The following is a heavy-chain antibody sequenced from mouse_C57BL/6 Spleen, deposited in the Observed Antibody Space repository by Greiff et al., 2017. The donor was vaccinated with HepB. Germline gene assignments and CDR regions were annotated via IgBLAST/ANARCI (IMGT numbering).Heavy chain of an antibody. V-gene: IGHV1-69*01. Sequence: QVQLKQPGAELVMPGASVKLSCKASGYTFTSYWMHWVKQRPGQGLEWIGEIDPSDSYTNYNQKFKGKSTLTVDKSSSTAYMQLSSLTSEDSAVYYCARSPYYYGSSSSFDYWGQGTTLTVSS. CDR1: GYTFTSYW. CDR3: ARSPYYYGSSSSFDY. D-gene: IGHD1-1*01. J-gene: IGHJ2*01. CDR2: IDPSDSYT.